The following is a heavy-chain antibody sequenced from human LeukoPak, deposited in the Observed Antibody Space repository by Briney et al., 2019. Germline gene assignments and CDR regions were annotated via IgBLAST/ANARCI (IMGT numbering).Heavy chain of an antibody. D-gene: IGHD5-24*01. Sequence: SVKVSCKASGGTFSSYAISWVRQAPGQGLEWMGRIIPILGIANYAQKFQGRVTITADKSTSTAYMELSSLRSEDTAVYYCARVPTVEMATIYFDYWGQGTLVTVSS. V-gene: IGHV1-69*04. J-gene: IGHJ4*02. CDR1: GGTFSSYA. CDR3: ARVPTVEMATIYFDY. CDR2: IIPILGIA.